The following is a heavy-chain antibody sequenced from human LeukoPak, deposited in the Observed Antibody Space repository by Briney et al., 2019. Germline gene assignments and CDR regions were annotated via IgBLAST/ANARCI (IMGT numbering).Heavy chain of an antibody. CDR2: IRYDGSNK. D-gene: IGHD5/OR15-5a*01. V-gene: IGHV3-30*02. Sequence: GGSLRLSCAASGFTFSSYGMHWVRQAPGKGLEWVAFIRYDGSNKYYADSVKGRFTISRDNAKNSLYLQMDSLRAEDTAVYYCASLPTAASYMDVWGKGTTVTVSS. CDR1: GFTFSSYG. CDR3: ASLPTAASYMDV. J-gene: IGHJ6*03.